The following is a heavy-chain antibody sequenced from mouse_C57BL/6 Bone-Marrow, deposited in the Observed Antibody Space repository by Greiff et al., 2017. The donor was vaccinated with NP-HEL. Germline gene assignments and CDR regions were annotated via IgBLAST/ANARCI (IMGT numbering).Heavy chain of an antibody. D-gene: IGHD2-4*01. CDR2: ISYDGSN. CDR1: GYSITSGYY. Sequence: VQLQQSGPGLVKPSQSLSLTCSVTGYSITSGYYWNWIRQFPGNKLEWMGYISYDGSNNYNPSLKNRISITRDTSKNQFFLKLNSVTTEDTATYYCARDDDYDVFAYWGQGTLVTVSA. J-gene: IGHJ3*01. CDR3: ARDDDYDVFAY. V-gene: IGHV3-6*01.